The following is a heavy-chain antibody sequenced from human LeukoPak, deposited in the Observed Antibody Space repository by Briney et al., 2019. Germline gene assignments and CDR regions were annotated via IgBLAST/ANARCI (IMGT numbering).Heavy chain of an antibody. CDR2: ISWNSGSI. D-gene: IGHD6-19*01. Sequence: GRSLRLSCAASGFTFDDYAMHWVRQAPGKGLEWVSGISWNSGSIGYADSVKGRFTISRDNAKNSLYLQMNSLRAEDTALYYCAKDIGLRSGWEPDAFDIWGQGTMVTVSS. V-gene: IGHV3-9*01. CDR1: GFTFDDYA. J-gene: IGHJ3*02. CDR3: AKDIGLRSGWEPDAFDI.